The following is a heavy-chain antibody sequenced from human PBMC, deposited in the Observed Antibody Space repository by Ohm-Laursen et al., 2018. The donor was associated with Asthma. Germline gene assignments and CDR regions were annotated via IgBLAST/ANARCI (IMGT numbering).Heavy chain of an antibody. J-gene: IGHJ4*02. CDR1: GFTFSSYG. CDR3: AREGSSSWPVGRGYYFDY. CDR2: ISYDGSNK. Sequence: LSLTCAASGFTFSSYGMHWVRQAPGKGLEWVAVISYDGSNKYYADSVKGRFTISRDNSKNTLYLQMNSLRAEDTAVYYCAREGSSSWPVGRGYYFDYWGQGTLVTVSS. V-gene: IGHV3-30*03. D-gene: IGHD6-13*01.